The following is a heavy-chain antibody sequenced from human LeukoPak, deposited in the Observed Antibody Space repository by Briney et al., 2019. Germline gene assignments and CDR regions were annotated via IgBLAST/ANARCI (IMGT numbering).Heavy chain of an antibody. CDR1: GGSFSGYY. CDR3: ARDGGEGRGGWFDS. CDR2: INHSGST. V-gene: IGHV4-34*01. D-gene: IGHD2-21*01. Sequence: SETLSLTCAVYGGSFSGYYWSWIRQPPGKGLEWIGEINHSGSTNYNPSLKSRVTISVDTSKNQFSLKLSSVTAADTAVYYCARDGGEGRGGWFDSWGQGTLVTVSS. J-gene: IGHJ5*01.